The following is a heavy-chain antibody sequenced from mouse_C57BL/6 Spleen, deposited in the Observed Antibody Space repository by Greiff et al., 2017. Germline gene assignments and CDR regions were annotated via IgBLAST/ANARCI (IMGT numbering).Heavy chain of an antibody. Sequence: VQLQQSGTVLARPGASVKMSCKTSGYTFTSYWMHWVKQRPGQGLEWIGAIYPGNSDTSYNQKFKGKAKLTAVTSASTAYMKLSSLTNEDSAVYYCTRRRITTDDYAMDYWGQGTSVTVSS. D-gene: IGHD1-1*01. CDR1: GYTFTSYW. CDR3: TRRRITTDDYAMDY. CDR2: IYPGNSDT. V-gene: IGHV1-5*01. J-gene: IGHJ4*01.